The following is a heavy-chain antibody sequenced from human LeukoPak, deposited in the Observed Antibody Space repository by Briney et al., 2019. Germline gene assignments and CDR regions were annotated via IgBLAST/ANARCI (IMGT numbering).Heavy chain of an antibody. CDR3: ARETRYSSSWYDY. J-gene: IGHJ4*02. Sequence: SETLSLTCTVSGGSISSSSYYWGWIRQPPGKGLEWIGSIYYSGSTYYNPPLKSRVTISVDTSKNQFSLKLSSVTAADTAVYYCARETRYSSSWYDYWGQGTLVTVSS. CDR1: GGSISSSSYY. D-gene: IGHD6-13*01. V-gene: IGHV4-39*07. CDR2: IYYSGST.